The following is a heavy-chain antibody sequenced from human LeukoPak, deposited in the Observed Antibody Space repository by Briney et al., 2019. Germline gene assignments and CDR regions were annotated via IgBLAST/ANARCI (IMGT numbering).Heavy chain of an antibody. CDR3: ARGCRGSSSCYYYYYMDV. V-gene: IGHV3-7*03. Sequence: GGSLRLSCAASGFTFSSHWMSWVRQAPGKGLEWVANIKYDGSEKYYVDSVKGRFTISRDNTKNTLYLQMNSLRAEDTAVYYCARGCRGSSSCYYYYYMDVWGKGTTVTVSS. CDR2: IKYDGSEK. CDR1: GFTFSSHW. J-gene: IGHJ6*03. D-gene: IGHD6-6*01.